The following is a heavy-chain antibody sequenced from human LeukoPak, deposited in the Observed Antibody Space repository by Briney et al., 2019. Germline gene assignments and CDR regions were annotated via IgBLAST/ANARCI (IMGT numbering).Heavy chain of an antibody. CDR3: AKDSITMVRGVIIVFDY. Sequence: PGGSLRLSCAASGFTFSSYAMSWVRQAPGKGLEWVSAISGSGGSTYYADSVKGRFTISRDNSENTLYLQMNSLRAEDTAVYYCAKDSITMVRGVIIVFDYWGQGTLVTVSS. D-gene: IGHD3-10*01. CDR1: GFTFSSYA. J-gene: IGHJ4*02. V-gene: IGHV3-23*01. CDR2: ISGSGGST.